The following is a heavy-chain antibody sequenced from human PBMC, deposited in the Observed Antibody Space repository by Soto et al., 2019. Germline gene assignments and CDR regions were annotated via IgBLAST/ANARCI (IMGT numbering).Heavy chain of an antibody. CDR3: ARDFYSSSHTRHYDYYGMDV. V-gene: IGHV4-59*01. CDR2: IYYSGST. J-gene: IGHJ6*02. CDR1: GGSISSYY. D-gene: IGHD6-13*01. Sequence: QVQLQESGPGLVKPSETLSLTCTVSGGSISSYYWSWIRQPPGKGLEWIGYIYYSGSTNYNPSLKTQVTISVDTSKNNFSLKLRSVTAADTAVYYCARDFYSSSHTRHYDYYGMDVWGQGTTVTVSS.